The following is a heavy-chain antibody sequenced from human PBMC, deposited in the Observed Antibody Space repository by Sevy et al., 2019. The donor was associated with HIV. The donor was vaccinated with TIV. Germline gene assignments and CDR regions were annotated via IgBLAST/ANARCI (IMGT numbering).Heavy chain of an antibody. CDR2: ISAYNGNT. V-gene: IGHV1-18*01. CDR3: ARIYPQRSGSYQNDY. Sequence: ASVKVSCKASGYTFTTYGVTWVRQAPGQGLEWMGWISAYNGNTESAQKFQGRVTMTTDTSTSTAYMELRSLRSDDTAVYYCARIYPQRSGSYQNDYWGQGTLVTVSS. D-gene: IGHD1-26*01. CDR1: GYTFTTYG. J-gene: IGHJ4*02.